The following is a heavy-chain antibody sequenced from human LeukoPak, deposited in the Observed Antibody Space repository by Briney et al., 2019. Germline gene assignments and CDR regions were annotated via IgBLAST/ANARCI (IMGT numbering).Heavy chain of an antibody. CDR3: ARQYDILTGYYASAPMDV. CDR1: GFTFSSYS. J-gene: IGHJ6*03. V-gene: IGHV3-21*01. CDR2: ISSSSSYI. D-gene: IGHD3-9*01. Sequence: GGSLRLSCAASGFTFSSYSMNWVRQAPGKWLEWVSSISSSSSYIYYADSVKGRFTISRDNAKNSLYLQMNSLRAEDTAVYYCARQYDILTGYYASAPMDVWGKGTTVTVSS.